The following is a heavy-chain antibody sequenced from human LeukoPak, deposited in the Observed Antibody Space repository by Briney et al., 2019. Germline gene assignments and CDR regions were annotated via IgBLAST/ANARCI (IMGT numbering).Heavy chain of an antibody. CDR3: ARDKRGTATGIYYFYGMDV. J-gene: IGHJ6*02. CDR1: GFTFSDYA. CDR2: ISHVGGT. Sequence: GGSLRLSCAASGFTFSDYAMSWVRQAPEKGLEWVSTISHVGGTYYADSVKGRFTISRDNSKNTLYLQMNSLRAEDTAIYYCARDKRGTATGIYYFYGMDVWGQGTTVTVSS. D-gene: IGHD1/OR15-1a*01. V-gene: IGHV3-23*01.